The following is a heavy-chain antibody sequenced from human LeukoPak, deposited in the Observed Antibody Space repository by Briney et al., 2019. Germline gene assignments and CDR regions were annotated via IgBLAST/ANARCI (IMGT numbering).Heavy chain of an antibody. Sequence: SETLSLTCTVSGGSISSSSYYWGWIRQPPGKGLEWIGSIYYSGSTYHNPSLKSRVTISVGTSKNQFSLKLTSVTAADTAVYFCARLRYNWNDADYWGQGTLVTVSS. CDR1: GGSISSSSYY. CDR2: IYYSGST. V-gene: IGHV4-39*01. D-gene: IGHD1-20*01. CDR3: ARLRYNWNDADY. J-gene: IGHJ4*02.